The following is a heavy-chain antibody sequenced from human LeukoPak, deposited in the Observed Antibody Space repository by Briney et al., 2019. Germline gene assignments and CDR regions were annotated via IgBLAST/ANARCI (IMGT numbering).Heavy chain of an antibody. CDR3: AREGDTYGQYYFDY. CDR1: GGSIGSSDYY. J-gene: IGHJ4*02. Sequence: SETLSLTCTVSGGSIGSSDYYWGWIRQPPGKGLEWIGSIYYSGSIYYNPSLKSRVTISVDTSKNQFSLRLNSVTAADTAVYYCAREGDTYGQYYFDYWGQGTLVTVFS. V-gene: IGHV4-39*07. CDR2: IYYSGSI. D-gene: IGHD5-18*01.